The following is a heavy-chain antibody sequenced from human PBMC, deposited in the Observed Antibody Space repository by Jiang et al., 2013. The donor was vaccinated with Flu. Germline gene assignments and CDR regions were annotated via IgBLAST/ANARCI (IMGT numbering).Heavy chain of an antibody. D-gene: IGHD2-21*01. CDR1: GFTFSDYY. CDR2: ISGSGTTI. Sequence: RLSCAASGFTFSDYYMTWVRQAPGKGLEWVSYISGSGTTIYYADSVKGRFTISRDNAKNSLYLQVNSLRDEDTAVYYCARVGGADYNYYYYYMDVWGKGTTVTVSS. V-gene: IGHV3-11*01. J-gene: IGHJ6*03. CDR3: ARVGGADYNYYYYYMDV.